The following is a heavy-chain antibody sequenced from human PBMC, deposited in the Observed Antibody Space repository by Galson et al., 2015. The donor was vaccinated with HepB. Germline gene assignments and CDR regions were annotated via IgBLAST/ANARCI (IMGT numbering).Heavy chain of an antibody. V-gene: IGHV1-24*01. CDR1: GYTLTELS. CDR3: ATGLGSSGWYLFDY. D-gene: IGHD6-19*01. Sequence: SVKVSCKVSGYTLTELSMHWVRQAPGKGLEWMGGFDPEDGETIYAQKFQGRVTMTEDTSTDTAYMELSSLRSEDTAVYYCATGLGSSGWYLFDYWGQGTLVTVSS. CDR2: FDPEDGET. J-gene: IGHJ4*02.